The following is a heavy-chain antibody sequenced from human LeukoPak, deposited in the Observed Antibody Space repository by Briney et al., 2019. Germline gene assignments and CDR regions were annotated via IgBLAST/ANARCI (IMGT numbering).Heavy chain of an antibody. CDR3: AKDRKRGGSYYDY. V-gene: IGHV3-23*01. CDR2: ISGSGGST. Sequence: PGGSLRLSCAASGFTFSSFAMSWGRQAPGKGLEWDSAISGSGGSTYYAHSVKGRFTISRDNSKNTLYLQMTSLRAEDTAVYYCAKDRKRGGSYYDYWGQGTLVTVSS. J-gene: IGHJ4*02. CDR1: GFTFSSFA. D-gene: IGHD1-26*01.